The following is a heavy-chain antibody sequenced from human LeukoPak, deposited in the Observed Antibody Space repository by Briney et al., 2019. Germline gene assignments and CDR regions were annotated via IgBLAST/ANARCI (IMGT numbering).Heavy chain of an antibody. CDR1: GGTFSSYA. Sequence: SVKVSCKASGGTFSSYAISWVRQAPGQGLEWMGRIIPILGIANYAQKFQGRVTITADKSTSTAYMELSSLRSEDTAVYYCARCGYNYGYYYYYGMDVWGQGTTVTVSS. V-gene: IGHV1-69*04. CDR3: ARCGYNYGYYYYYGMDV. CDR2: IIPILGIA. D-gene: IGHD5-18*01. J-gene: IGHJ6*02.